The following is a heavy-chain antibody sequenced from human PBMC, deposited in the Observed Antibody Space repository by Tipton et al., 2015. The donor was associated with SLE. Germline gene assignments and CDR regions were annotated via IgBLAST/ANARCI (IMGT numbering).Heavy chain of an antibody. V-gene: IGHV4-4*02. J-gene: IGHJ4*02. Sequence: TLSLTCAVSGGSIRSSNWWSWVRQRPGKGLEWIGEIHHSGSTNSNPSLKSRVTISVDKSKNQFSLKLSSVTVADTAVYYCAKDYSHDNADYNWGQGTLVIVSS. D-gene: IGHD4-17*01. CDR2: IHHSGST. CDR1: GGSIRSSNW. CDR3: AKDYSHDNADYN.